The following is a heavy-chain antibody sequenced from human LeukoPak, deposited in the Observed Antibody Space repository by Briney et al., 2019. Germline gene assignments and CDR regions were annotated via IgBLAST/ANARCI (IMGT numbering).Heavy chain of an antibody. V-gene: IGHV3-7*03. Sequence: GGSLRLSCAASGLTFNNYWMNWVRQAPGKGLEWVANIKQDGSEKKYVDFVKGRFTISRDNAKKSLYLQMNSLRAEDTAVYYCAKDRPRVSGYYYYFDYWGQGTLVTVSS. CDR2: IKQDGSEK. CDR1: GLTFNNYW. D-gene: IGHD3-22*01. J-gene: IGHJ4*02. CDR3: AKDRPRVSGYYYYFDY.